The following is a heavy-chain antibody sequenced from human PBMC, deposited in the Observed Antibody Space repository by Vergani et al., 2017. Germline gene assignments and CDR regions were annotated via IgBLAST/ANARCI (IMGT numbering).Heavy chain of an antibody. CDR2: IKQDGSED. CDR3: ARDISADCSSTSCYSGAFDI. V-gene: IGHV3-7*01. Sequence: EVLLVESGGDLVQPGGSLRLSCEASGFNFQICWMGWVRQTAEKGLEWVANIKQDGSEDYYVDSVKGRFTITRDNAKKFIYLQMNSLRADDTAVYYCARDISADCSSTSCYSGAFDIWGQGTMVTVSS. J-gene: IGHJ3*02. D-gene: IGHD2-2*02. CDR1: GFNFQICW.